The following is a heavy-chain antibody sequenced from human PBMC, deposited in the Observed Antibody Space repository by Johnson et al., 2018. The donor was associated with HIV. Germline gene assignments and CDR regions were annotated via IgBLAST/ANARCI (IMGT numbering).Heavy chain of an antibody. CDR1: GFTVSSNY. D-gene: IGHD6-13*01. Sequence: LVASGGGVVQPGRYLRLSCAASGFTVSSNYMSWVRQAPGKGLEWVSVIYSGGNTYYADSVRGRFTISRDNSKNTLYLQMNSLRAEDTALYYCAKVHSSWYATIVDDAFDIWGQGTMVTVSS. V-gene: IGHV3-53*04. CDR2: IYSGGNT. CDR3: AKVHSSWYATIVDDAFDI. J-gene: IGHJ3*02.